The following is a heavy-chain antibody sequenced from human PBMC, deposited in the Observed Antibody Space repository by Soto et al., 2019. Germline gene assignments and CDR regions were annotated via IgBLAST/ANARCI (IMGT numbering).Heavy chain of an antibody. J-gene: IGHJ4*02. CDR1: GFSFRNYA. V-gene: IGHV3-23*01. Sequence: GGSLRLSCAASGFSFRNYAMTWARRAPGKGLEWVSAIGGSGITYYADSVKGRITISRDNSRNTVYLQMNSLRAEDTAVYFCARNSGYDYYDSTGIENWGQGTQVTVSS. CDR3: ARNSGYDYYDSTGIEN. D-gene: IGHD3-22*01. CDR2: IGGSGIT.